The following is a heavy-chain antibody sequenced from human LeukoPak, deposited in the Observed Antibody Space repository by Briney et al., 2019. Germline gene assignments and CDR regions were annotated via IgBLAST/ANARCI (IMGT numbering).Heavy chain of an antibody. CDR1: GFTFSSYS. CDR2: ISSSSSTI. V-gene: IGHV3-48*01. J-gene: IGHJ4*02. Sequence: GGSLRLSCAASGFTFSSYSMNWVRQAPGKGLEWVSYISSSSSTIYYADSVEGRFTISRDNAKNSLYLQMNSLRAEDTAVYYCAREGYDSSGYSPGDFDYWGQGTLVTVSS. D-gene: IGHD3-22*01. CDR3: AREGYDSSGYSPGDFDY.